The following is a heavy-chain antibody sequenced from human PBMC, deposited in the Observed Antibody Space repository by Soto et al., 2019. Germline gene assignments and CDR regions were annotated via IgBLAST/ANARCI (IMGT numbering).Heavy chain of an antibody. CDR2: VSWDDART. V-gene: IGHV3-43*01. CDR3: AKAALSGAIGDYSGMDV. CDR1: GFTFDDYT. J-gene: IGHJ6*02. D-gene: IGHD2-2*01. Sequence: GGSLRLSCGASGFTFDDYTMHWVRQAPGKGLEWVSLVSWDDARTYYADSVKGRFTISRDNSKNPLYLQLNSLRTEDTALYYCAKAALSGAIGDYSGMDVWGQGTTVTVSS.